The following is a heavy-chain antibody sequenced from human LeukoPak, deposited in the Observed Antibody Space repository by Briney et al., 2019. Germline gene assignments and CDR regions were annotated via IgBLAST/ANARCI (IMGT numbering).Heavy chain of an antibody. CDR3: ARILTIFGVGIRFPDY. D-gene: IGHD3-3*01. V-gene: IGHV1-18*01. CDR2: ISAYNGNT. Sequence: GASVKVSCKASGYTFTSYGISWVRQAPGQGLEWMGWISAYNGNTNYAQKLQGRVTMTTDTSTSTAYMELRSLRSDDTAVYYCARILTIFGVGIRFPDYWGQGTLVTVSS. J-gene: IGHJ4*02. CDR1: GYTFTSYG.